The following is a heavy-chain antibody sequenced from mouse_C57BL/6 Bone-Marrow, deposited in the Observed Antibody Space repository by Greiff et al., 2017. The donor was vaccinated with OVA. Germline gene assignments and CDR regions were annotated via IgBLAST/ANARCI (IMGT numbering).Heavy chain of an antibody. V-gene: IGHV5-6*01. CDR3: ARPIVTTFAY. Sequence: EVQLQQSGGDLVKPGGSLKLSCAASGFTFSSYGMSWVRQTPDKRLEWVATISSGGSYTYYPDTMERRFIISRDNTKKTLYLQMSSLRSEDTALYYCARPIVTTFAYWGQGTLVTVSA. CDR1: GFTFSSYG. J-gene: IGHJ3*01. D-gene: IGHD2-5*01. CDR2: ISSGGSYT.